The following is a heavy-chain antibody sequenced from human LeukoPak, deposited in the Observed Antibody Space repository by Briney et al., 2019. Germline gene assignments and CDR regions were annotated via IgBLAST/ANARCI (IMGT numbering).Heavy chain of an antibody. CDR3: ARELHY. D-gene: IGHD3-10*01. V-gene: IGHV3-74*01. CDR1: GFTFSSYW. J-gene: IGHJ4*02. CDR2: IYSDGSST. Sequence: GRSLRLSCAASGFTFSSYWMHWVRQAPGRGLVWVSHIYSDGSSTNYADSVKGRFTISRDNAKNTLYLQLNSLRAEDTAVYYCARELHYWGQGTLVTVSS.